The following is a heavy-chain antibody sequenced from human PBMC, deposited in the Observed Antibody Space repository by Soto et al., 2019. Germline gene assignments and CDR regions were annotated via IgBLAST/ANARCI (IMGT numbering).Heavy chain of an antibody. D-gene: IGHD3-10*01. J-gene: IGHJ6*02. V-gene: IGHV5-51*01. CDR3: ARHITMVRGVDLYYYYGMDV. Sequence: PGESLKISCKGSGYSFTSYWIGWVRQMPGKGLEWMGIIYPGDSDTRYSPSFQGQVTISADKSISTAYLQWSSLKASDTAMYYCARHITMVRGVDLYYYYGMDVWGQGTTVTV. CDR2: IYPGDSDT. CDR1: GYSFTSYW.